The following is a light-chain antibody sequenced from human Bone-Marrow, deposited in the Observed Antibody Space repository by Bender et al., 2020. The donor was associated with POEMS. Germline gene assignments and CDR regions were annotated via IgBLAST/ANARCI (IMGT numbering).Light chain of an antibody. Sequence: QSVLTQPPSASGTPGQRVTISCSGGSSNIGARAVNWYQHLPGTAPKLLIYSSHRRPSEVPDRFSGSRSGTSASLAISGLQAEDEADYYCCSYAGSGTGVFGGGTKLTVL. CDR3: CSYAGSGTGV. V-gene: IGLV1-44*01. CDR2: SSH. J-gene: IGLJ3*02. CDR1: SSNIGARA.